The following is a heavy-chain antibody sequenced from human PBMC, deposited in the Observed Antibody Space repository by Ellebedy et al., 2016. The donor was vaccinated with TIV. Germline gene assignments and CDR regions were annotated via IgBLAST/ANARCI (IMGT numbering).Heavy chain of an antibody. Sequence: GESLKISCAASGSTSSGSAMPWVRQASGKGLGWVGRIRSKANRYATEYTASVNGRFTISRDDSNNTAYLQRNSLETEDTAAYYCAITYYYDSSGYTIDYWGQGTLVTVTS. J-gene: IGHJ4*02. CDR2: IRSKANRYAT. V-gene: IGHV3-73*01. CDR1: GSTSSGSA. D-gene: IGHD3-22*01. CDR3: AITYYYDSSGYTIDY.